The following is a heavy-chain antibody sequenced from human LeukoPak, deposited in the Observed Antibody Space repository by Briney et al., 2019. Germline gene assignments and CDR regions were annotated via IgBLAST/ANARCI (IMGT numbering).Heavy chain of an antibody. CDR2: LCWNGATV. V-gene: IGHV3-9*01. CDR1: GFTFDDYA. J-gene: IGHJ4*02. CDR3: ARRREHGSGSDWL. Sequence: GGSLRLSCAASGFTFDDYAMHWVRQAPWKGLEWVSGLCWNGATVGYADSVKGRFTISRDNARSSLYLQMSSLRAEDTAVYYCARRREHGSGSDWLWGQGTLVTVSS. D-gene: IGHD3-10*01.